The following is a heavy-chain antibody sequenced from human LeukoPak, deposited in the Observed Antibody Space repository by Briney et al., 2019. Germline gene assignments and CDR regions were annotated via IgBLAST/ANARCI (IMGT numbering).Heavy chain of an antibody. J-gene: IGHJ4*02. D-gene: IGHD3-10*01. CDR2: IKQDGSEK. CDR3: ASDREYYYGSGSFDY. CDR1: GFTFSTYW. Sequence: PGGSLRLSCAASGFTFSTYWMHWVRQAPGKGLEWVANIKQDGSEKYYVDSVKGRFTISRDNAKNSLYLQMNSLRAEDTAVYYCASDREYYYGSGSFDYWGQGTLVTVSS. V-gene: IGHV3-7*04.